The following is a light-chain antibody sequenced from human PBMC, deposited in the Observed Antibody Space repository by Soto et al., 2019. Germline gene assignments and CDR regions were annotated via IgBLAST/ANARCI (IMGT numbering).Light chain of an antibody. CDR3: QQLNTYPLT. CDR1: QGISSA. J-gene: IGKJ4*01. CDR2: DVS. V-gene: IGKV1-13*02. Sequence: AIQLTQSPSSLSASVGDRVTITCRASQGISSALAWYQQKPGKSPNLLIYDVSSLESGVPSRFSGSGSGTDFTLTISSLQPEDFATYYCQQLNTYPLTFGGGTKVDIK.